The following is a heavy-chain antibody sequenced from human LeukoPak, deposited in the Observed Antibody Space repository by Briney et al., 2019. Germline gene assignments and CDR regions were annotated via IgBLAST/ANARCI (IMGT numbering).Heavy chain of an antibody. CDR1: GFTFSSYT. V-gene: IGHV3-30*03. J-gene: IGHJ4*02. CDR2: ISNDGSRK. D-gene: IGHD3-3*01. CDR3: ARDRAWNYFDY. Sequence: GGSLRLSCAASGFTFSSYTMSWVRQAPGKGLEWVAIISNDGSRKYYAHSVEGRFTISRDNSKNTLYLQMDSLRAEDTAVYYCARDRAWNYFDYWGQGTLVTVSS.